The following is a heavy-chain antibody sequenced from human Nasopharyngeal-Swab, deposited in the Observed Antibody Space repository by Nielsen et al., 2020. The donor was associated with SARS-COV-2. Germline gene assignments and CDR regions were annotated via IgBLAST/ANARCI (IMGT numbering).Heavy chain of an antibody. V-gene: IGHV3-11*01. J-gene: IGHJ4*02. Sequence: GGSLRLSCAASGFIFSDYYISWIRQAPGKGLEWVSYISSSGSTISSADSVKGRFTISRDNARNSLFLQMNSLRAEDTAMYYCAREAPDYYNSGSYFDYWGRGTLVTVSS. CDR2: ISSSGSTI. CDR1: GFIFSDYY. D-gene: IGHD3-10*01. CDR3: AREAPDYYNSGSYFDY.